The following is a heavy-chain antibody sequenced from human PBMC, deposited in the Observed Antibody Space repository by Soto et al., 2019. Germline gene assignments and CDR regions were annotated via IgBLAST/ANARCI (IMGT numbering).Heavy chain of an antibody. V-gene: IGHV4-59*01. CDR1: GGSISSYS. Sequence: LSLTCTVSGGSISSYSWSWIRQPPGKGLEWIGYIYYSGSTNYNPSLKSRVTISVDTSKNQFSLKLSSVTAADTAVYYCARDLGSWYWAGFDYWGQGTLVTVSS. CDR2: IYYSGST. CDR3: ARDLGSWYWAGFDY. J-gene: IGHJ4*02. D-gene: IGHD6-13*01.